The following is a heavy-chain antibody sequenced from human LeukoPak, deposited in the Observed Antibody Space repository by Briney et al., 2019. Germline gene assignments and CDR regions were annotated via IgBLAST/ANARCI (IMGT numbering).Heavy chain of an antibody. V-gene: IGHV3-23*01. Sequence: GGSLRLPCVGSGYTFTTYGMSWVRQAPGKGLEWVLVLDNNGDNTYYADSVKGRFTISRDNSRNTLYLQMNSLRVEDTAVYYCAKIAETSGTYGQGFDYWGQGTLVTVSS. CDR1: GYTFTTYG. D-gene: IGHD1-26*01. J-gene: IGHJ4*02. CDR2: LDNNGDNT. CDR3: AKIAETSGTYGQGFDY.